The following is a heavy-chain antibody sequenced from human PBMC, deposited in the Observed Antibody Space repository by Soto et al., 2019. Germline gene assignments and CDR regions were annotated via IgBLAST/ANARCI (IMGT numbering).Heavy chain of an antibody. V-gene: IGHV4-59*01. CDR3: LADPNWFDR. CDR1: GGSISSYY. CDR2: IFYSGST. Sequence: SETLSLTCTVSGGSISSYYWSWIRQPPGKGLEWIGYIFYSGSTNYDPSLKSRVTISVDTSKNHFSLNLSSVTAADTALYYCLADPNWFDRWGQGTMVTVSS. J-gene: IGHJ5*02.